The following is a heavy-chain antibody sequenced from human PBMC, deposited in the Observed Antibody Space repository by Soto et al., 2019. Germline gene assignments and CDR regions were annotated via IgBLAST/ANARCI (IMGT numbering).Heavy chain of an antibody. D-gene: IGHD6-19*01. CDR2: TYYRSKWYN. CDR1: GDSVSSNSAA. J-gene: IGHJ6*02. V-gene: IGHV6-1*01. Sequence: SQTLSLTCAISGDSVSSNSAAWNWIRQSPSRGLEWLGRTYYRSKWYNDYAVSVKSRITINPDTSKNQFSLQLNSVTPEDTAVYYCARGAGYSSGWYGLDYYYGMGVWGQGTTVTVSS. CDR3: ARGAGYSSGWYGLDYYYGMGV.